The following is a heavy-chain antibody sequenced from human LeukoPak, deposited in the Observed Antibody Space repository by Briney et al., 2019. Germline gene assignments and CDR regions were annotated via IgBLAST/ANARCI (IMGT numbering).Heavy chain of an antibody. D-gene: IGHD1-1*01. Sequence: GGSLRRSCAASGFTFRTYAMNWVRQAPGKGLEWVSGIGVSGSTYYADSVKGRFTISRDNSKNTLYLQINSLRVEDTAVYYCATALLRASTYMDVWGKGTTVTVSS. V-gene: IGHV3-23*01. CDR1: GFTFRTYA. CDR3: ATALLRASTYMDV. CDR2: IGVSGST. J-gene: IGHJ6*03.